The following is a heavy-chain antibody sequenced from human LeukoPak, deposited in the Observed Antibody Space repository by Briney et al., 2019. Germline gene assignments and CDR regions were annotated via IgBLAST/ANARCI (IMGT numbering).Heavy chain of an antibody. J-gene: IGHJ4*02. CDR3: ARNTCSGGSCYSDY. D-gene: IGHD2-15*01. CDR2: ISAYNGNT. Sequence: ASVKVSCKASGYTFTSYGISWVRQAPGQGLEWMGWISAYNGNTNYAQKLQGRVTMTTDTSTSAAYMELKSLRSDDTAVYYCARNTCSGGSCYSDYWGQGTLVTVSS. CDR1: GYTFTSYG. V-gene: IGHV1-18*01.